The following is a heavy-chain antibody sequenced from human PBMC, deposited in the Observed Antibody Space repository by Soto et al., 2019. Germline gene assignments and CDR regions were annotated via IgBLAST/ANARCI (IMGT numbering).Heavy chain of an antibody. D-gene: IGHD6-13*01. CDR2: IYSGGST. CDR3: AREGSAAAGYYFDY. V-gene: IGHV3-53*01. CDR1: GFTFSSNY. J-gene: IGHJ4*02. Sequence: GGPLRLSCAASGFTFSSNYMSWVRQAPGKGLEWVSVIYSGGSTYYADSVKGRFTISRDNSKNTLYLQMNSLRAEDTAVYYCAREGSAAAGYYFDYWGQGTLVTVSS.